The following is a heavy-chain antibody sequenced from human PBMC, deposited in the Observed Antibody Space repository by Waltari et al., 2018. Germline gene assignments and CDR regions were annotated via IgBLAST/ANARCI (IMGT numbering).Heavy chain of an antibody. CDR1: GFTFSSSW. Sequence: EVQLVESGGGLVQPGGSLRLSCAVSGFTFSSSWMHWVRTAPGKGLVWVSRSRADVDYTSYADSVKGRFTISRDNAKSTLYLQMNRLTAEDTAIYYCSTYTDVTFGDHWGQGALVTVSS. D-gene: IGHD3-10*01. CDR3: STYTDVTFGDH. J-gene: IGHJ4*02. CDR2: SRADVDYT. V-gene: IGHV3-74*01.